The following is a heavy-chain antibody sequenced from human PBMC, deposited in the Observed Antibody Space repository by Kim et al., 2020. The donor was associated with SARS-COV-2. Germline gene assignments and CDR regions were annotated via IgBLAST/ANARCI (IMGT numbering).Heavy chain of an antibody. V-gene: IGHV3-23*01. Sequence: ADSVKGRFTISRDTSKNTLYLQMNSLRAEDTAVYYCAKWLTTWSAPLDYWGQGTLVTVSS. J-gene: IGHJ4*02. CDR3: AKWLTTWSAPLDY. D-gene: IGHD3-22*01.